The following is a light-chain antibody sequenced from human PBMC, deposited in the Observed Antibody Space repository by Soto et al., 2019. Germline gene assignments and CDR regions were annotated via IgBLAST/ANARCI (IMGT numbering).Light chain of an antibody. CDR1: QGISNS. Sequence: DIQMTQSPSSLSASVGDTVTITCRASQGISNSLARYQQKPGKVPDLLIYAASTLQSGVPSHFSGSGSGTDFTLTISSLQPEDVATYYCQEYHSPPFTFGPGTKVDIK. CDR3: QEYHSPPFT. CDR2: AAS. J-gene: IGKJ3*01. V-gene: IGKV1-27*01.